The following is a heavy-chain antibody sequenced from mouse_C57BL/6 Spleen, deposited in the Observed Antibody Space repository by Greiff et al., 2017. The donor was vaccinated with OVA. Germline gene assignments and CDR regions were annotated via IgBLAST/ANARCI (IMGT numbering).Heavy chain of an antibody. CDR2: IYPGDGDT. Sequence: QVQLKESGAELVKPGASVKISCKASGYAFSSYWMNWVKQRPGKGLEWIGQIYPGDGDTNYNGKFKGKATLTADKSSSTAYMQRSSLTSEDSAVYFCARELTGTGDYWGQGTTLTVSS. CDR1: GYAFSSYW. V-gene: IGHV1-80*01. D-gene: IGHD4-1*01. J-gene: IGHJ2*01. CDR3: ARELTGTGDY.